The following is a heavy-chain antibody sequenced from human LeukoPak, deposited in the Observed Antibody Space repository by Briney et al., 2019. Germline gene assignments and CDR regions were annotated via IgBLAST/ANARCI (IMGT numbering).Heavy chain of an antibody. CDR1: GFTFSIAW. D-gene: IGHD3-3*01. CDR3: AAVGEWLSNAFNT. Sequence: GGPLRLSCAASGFTFSIAWMSWVRQAPGKGLEWVGRIKSRGDGETRDYAAPVKDRFIISRDDSKTTLYLQMNSLRTEDTAIYYCAAVGEWLSNAFNTWGQGTLVTVSA. V-gene: IGHV3-15*01. J-gene: IGHJ3*02. CDR2: IKSRGDGETR.